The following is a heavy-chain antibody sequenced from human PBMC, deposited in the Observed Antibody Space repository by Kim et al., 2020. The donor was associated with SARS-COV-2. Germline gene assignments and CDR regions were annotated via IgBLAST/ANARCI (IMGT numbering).Heavy chain of an antibody. D-gene: IGHD3-22*01. J-gene: IGHJ5*02. CDR1: GFTFSSYG. CDR2: IWYDGSNK. V-gene: IGHV3-33*06. CDR3: AKEGYYDSSGYFSGLGS. Sequence: GGSLRLSCAASGFTFSSYGMHWVRQAPGKGLEWVAVIWYDGSNKYYADSVKGRFTISRDNSKNTLYLQMNSLRAEDTAVYYCAKEGYYDSSGYFSGLGSWGQGTLVTVSS.